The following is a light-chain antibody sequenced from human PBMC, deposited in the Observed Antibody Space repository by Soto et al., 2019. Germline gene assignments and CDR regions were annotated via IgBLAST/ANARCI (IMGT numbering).Light chain of an antibody. V-gene: IGKV3-20*01. CDR1: QSVSSSY. CDR3: QQYANSRT. CDR2: GAS. Sequence: EIVLTQSPGTLSLSPGERATLSCRAGQSVSSSYLAWYQQKLGQAPRLLIYGASTRATGIPDRFSGSGSGTDFTLTISRLEPEDFAVYYCQQYANSRTFGQGTKVEIK. J-gene: IGKJ1*01.